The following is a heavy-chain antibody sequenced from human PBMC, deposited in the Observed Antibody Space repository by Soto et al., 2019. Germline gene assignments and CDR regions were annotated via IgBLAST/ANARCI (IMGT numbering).Heavy chain of an antibody. CDR1: GGSFSGYY. V-gene: IGHV4-34*01. Sequence: QVQLQQWGAGLLKPSETLSLTCAVYGGSFSGYYWSWIRQPPGKGLEWIGEINHSGSTNYNPSLKSRVTISVDTSKHQFSLKLSSVTAADTAVYYCARGRVHYYGSGSYSNWGQGTLVTVSS. D-gene: IGHD3-10*01. J-gene: IGHJ4*02. CDR3: ARGRVHYYGSGSYSN. CDR2: INHSGST.